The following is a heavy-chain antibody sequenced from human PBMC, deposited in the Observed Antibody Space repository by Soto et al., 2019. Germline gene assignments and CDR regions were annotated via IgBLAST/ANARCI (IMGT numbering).Heavy chain of an antibody. V-gene: IGHV1-18*01. CDR3: ARHHGPTTSENWFDP. J-gene: IGHJ5*02. D-gene: IGHD5-12*01. CDR1: GYTFFTYD. Sequence: ASVKVSCKASGYTFFTYDISWVRQAPGQGIEWMGWISTYSGDTKYAQKFQGRVTMTTDTSTTTAYLELRSLRSDDTAVYYCARHHGPTTSENWFDPWGQGTLVTVSS. CDR2: ISTYSGDT.